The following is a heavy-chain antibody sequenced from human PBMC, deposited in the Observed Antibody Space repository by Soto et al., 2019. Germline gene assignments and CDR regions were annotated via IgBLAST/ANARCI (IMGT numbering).Heavy chain of an antibody. CDR3: ARGMILKRRGDWYFDL. CDR2: MYYNVGT. Sequence: SETLSLTCIVSGSSISSSGYYWGWIRQPPGKGLEWIASMYYNVGTYYNPSLKSRVTISVDTSKNQFSLKLSSVTAADTAVYYCARGMILKRRGDWYFDLWGRGTLVTVSS. D-gene: IGHD2-8*01. CDR1: GSSISSSGYY. J-gene: IGHJ2*01. V-gene: IGHV4-39*01.